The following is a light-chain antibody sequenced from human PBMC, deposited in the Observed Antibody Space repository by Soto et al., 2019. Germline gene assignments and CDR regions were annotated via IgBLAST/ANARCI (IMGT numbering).Light chain of an antibody. CDR1: QSVSSSY. V-gene: IGKV3-20*01. CDR2: GAS. J-gene: IGKJ2*01. CDR3: QQYGSSPLYT. Sequence: EIVLTQSPGTLSLSPGERATLSCRASQSVSSSYLAWYQQKPGQAPRLLIYGASSRGTGSPDKFSGSGSGTDSTLTIGRLEPEDFAVYYCQQYGSSPLYTFGQGTKLEIK.